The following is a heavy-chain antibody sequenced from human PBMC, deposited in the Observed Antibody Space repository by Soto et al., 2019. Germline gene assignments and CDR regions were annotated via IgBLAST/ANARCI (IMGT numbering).Heavy chain of an antibody. J-gene: IGHJ6*02. V-gene: IGHV1-69*13. CDR1: GGTFSSYA. D-gene: IGHD1-26*01. Sequence: ASVKVSCKASGGTFSSYAISWVRQAPGQGLEWMGGIIPIFGTANYAQKFQGRVTITADESTSTAYMELSSLRSEDTAVYYCASSFSGSYSVYYYGMDVWGQGTTVTAP. CDR3: ASSFSGSYSVYYYGMDV. CDR2: IIPIFGTA.